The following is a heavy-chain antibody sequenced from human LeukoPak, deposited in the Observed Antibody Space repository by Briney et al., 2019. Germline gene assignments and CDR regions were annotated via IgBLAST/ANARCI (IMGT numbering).Heavy chain of an antibody. CDR2: IYYSGST. Sequence: PSETLSLTCTVSGGSISSSSYYWGWIRQPPGKGLEWIGSIYYSGSTYYNPSLKSRVTISVDTSKNQFSLKLSSVTAADTAVYYCARDGYHRGWFDPWGQGTLVTVSS. CDR3: ARDGYHRGWFDP. V-gene: IGHV4-39*07. J-gene: IGHJ5*02. CDR1: GGSISSSSYY. D-gene: IGHD6-13*01.